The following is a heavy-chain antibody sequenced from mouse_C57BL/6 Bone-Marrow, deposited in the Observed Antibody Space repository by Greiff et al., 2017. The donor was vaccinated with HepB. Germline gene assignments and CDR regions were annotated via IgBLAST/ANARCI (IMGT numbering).Heavy chain of an antibody. J-gene: IGHJ2*01. V-gene: IGHV1-85*01. CDR1: GYTFTSYD. D-gene: IGHD4-1*01. CDR2: IYPRDGST. CDR3: GTGTFDY. Sequence: VKLQESGPELVKPGASVKLSCKASGYTFTSYDINWVKQRPGQGLEWIGWIYPRDGSTKYNEKFKGKATLTVDTSSSTAYMELHSLTSEDSAVYFCGTGTFDYWGQGTTLTVSS.